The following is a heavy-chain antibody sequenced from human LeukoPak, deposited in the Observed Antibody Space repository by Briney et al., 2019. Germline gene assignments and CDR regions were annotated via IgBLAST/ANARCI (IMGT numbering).Heavy chain of an antibody. Sequence: AETLSLTCAVYGGSLSGYYWSWIRQPPGKGLEWIGYIYYSGSTNYNPSLKSRVTISVDTSKNQFSLKLSSVTAADTAVYYCARDQGYIDYWGQGTLVTVSS. CDR3: ARDQGYIDY. J-gene: IGHJ4*02. V-gene: IGHV4-59*01. CDR1: GGSLSGYY. CDR2: IYYSGST.